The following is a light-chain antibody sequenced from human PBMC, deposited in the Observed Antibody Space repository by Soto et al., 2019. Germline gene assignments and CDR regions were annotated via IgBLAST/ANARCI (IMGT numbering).Light chain of an antibody. CDR1: QNISVW. Sequence: DIQMTQSPSTLSASVGDGVTITCRASQNISVWLAWYQQRPGKAPKFLIYDASSLETGVPSRFSGSGSGTEFTLTIRSQQPDDFATYDCQQYESSSPTFGQGTKLEIK. CDR2: DAS. J-gene: IGKJ2*01. V-gene: IGKV1-5*01. CDR3: QQYESSSPT.